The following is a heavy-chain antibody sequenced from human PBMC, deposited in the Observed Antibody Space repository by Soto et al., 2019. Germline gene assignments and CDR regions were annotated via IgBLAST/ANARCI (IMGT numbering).Heavy chain of an antibody. J-gene: IGHJ3*02. CDR2: IYSGGST. CDR3: ARVSQKYAVDI. CDR1: GFTVSSNY. Sequence: EVQLVETGGGLIQPGGSLRLSCAASGFTVSSNYMSWVRQAQGKGLEWVSVIYSGGSTYYADSVKGRFTISRDNSKNTLYLQMNSLRAEDTAVYYCARVSQKYAVDICGQGTMVTVSS. V-gene: IGHV3-53*02.